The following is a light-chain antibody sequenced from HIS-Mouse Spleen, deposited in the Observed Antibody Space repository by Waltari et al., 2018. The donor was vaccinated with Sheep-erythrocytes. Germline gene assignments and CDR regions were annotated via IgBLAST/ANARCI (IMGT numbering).Light chain of an antibody. CDR2: AAS. V-gene: IGKV1-8*01. Sequence: AIRMTQSPSSLSASPGDRVTITCRASQGISSYLAWYQQKPGKAPKLLIYAASTLQSGVPSRFSGSGSGTDFPLTISCLQSEDFATYYCQQYYSYPYTFGQGTKLEIK. CDR1: QGISSY. J-gene: IGKJ2*01. CDR3: QQYYSYPYT.